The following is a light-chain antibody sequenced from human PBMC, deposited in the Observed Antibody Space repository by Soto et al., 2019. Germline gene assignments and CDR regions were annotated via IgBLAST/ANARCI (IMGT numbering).Light chain of an antibody. J-gene: IGKJ4*01. CDR1: QSVSSY. CDR2: DAS. V-gene: IGKV3-11*01. CDR3: QQRSNWPPALT. Sequence: EIVLTQSPATLSLSPGERAALSCRASQSVSSYLAWYQQKPGQAPRLLIYDASNRATGIPARFSGSGSGTDFTLTISSLEPEDFAVYYCQQRSNWPPALTFGGGPKGHIK.